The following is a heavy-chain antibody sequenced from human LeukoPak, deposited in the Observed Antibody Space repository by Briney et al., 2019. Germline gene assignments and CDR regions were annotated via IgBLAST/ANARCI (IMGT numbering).Heavy chain of an antibody. V-gene: IGHV4-59*01. Sequence: SETLSLTCAVYGGSFSGYYWSWIRQPPGKGLEWIGYIYYSGFTGYNPSLKSRVTMSIDTSKHQFSLKLSSVTAADTAVYFCARAVISFAGLIAKGFDSWGQGTLVTVSS. CDR2: IYYSGFT. CDR1: GGSFSGYY. D-gene: IGHD3-16*02. CDR3: ARAVISFAGLIAKGFDS. J-gene: IGHJ4*02.